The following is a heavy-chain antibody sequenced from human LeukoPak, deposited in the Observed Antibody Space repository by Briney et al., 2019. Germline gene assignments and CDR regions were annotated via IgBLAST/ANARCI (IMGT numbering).Heavy chain of an antibody. J-gene: IGHJ5*02. Sequence: GASVKVSCKASGYTFTIYGITWVRQAPGQGLEWMGGIIPIFGTANYAQKFQGRVTITADESTSTAYMELSSLRSEDTAVYYCAREAIRIVVVPAAMSWFDPWGQGTLVTVSS. CDR3: AREAIRIVVVPAAMSWFDP. D-gene: IGHD2-2*01. CDR2: IIPIFGTA. V-gene: IGHV1-69*13. CDR1: GYTFTIYG.